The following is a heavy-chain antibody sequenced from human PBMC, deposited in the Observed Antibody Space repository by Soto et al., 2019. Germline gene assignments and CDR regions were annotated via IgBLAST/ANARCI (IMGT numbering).Heavy chain of an antibody. CDR2: INASNGGT. CDR3: ARDPLWFGELSSFDY. CDR1: GYTFTGYY. J-gene: IGHJ4*02. V-gene: IGHV1-3*01. Sequence: ASVKVSCKASGYTFTGYYMHWVRQAPGQRLEWMGWINASNGGTKYSQKFQGRVSISRDTSASTGYMELSSLTYEVTAVYYCARDPLWFGELSSFDYWGQGTLVTVSS. D-gene: IGHD3-10*01.